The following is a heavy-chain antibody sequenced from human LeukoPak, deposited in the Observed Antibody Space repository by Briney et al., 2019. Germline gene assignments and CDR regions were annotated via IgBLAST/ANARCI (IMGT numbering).Heavy chain of an antibody. CDR1: GDTYTSYY. CDR2: INPSGGST. CDR3: ARSYGGKGAFDI. D-gene: IGHD4-23*01. J-gene: IGHJ3*02. V-gene: IGHV1-46*01. Sequence: SVKVSCKASGDTYTSYYMHWVGQAPGQGLEWMGIINPSGGSTSYAQKFQGRVTMTRDTSTSTVYMELSSLRSEDTAVYYCARSYGGKGAFDIWGQGTMVTVSS.